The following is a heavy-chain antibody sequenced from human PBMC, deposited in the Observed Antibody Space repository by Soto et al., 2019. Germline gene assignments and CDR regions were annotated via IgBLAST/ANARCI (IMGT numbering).Heavy chain of an antibody. CDR1: GGSISSSSYY. D-gene: IGHD3-10*01. J-gene: IGHJ5*02. V-gene: IGHV4-39*01. CDR2: IYYSGST. Sequence: SETLSLTCTVSGGSISSSSYYWGWIRQPPGKGLEWIGSIYYSGSTYYNPSLKSRVTISVDTSKNQFSLKLSSVTAADTAVYYCARRITMVRGVICWFDPWGQGTLVTVSS. CDR3: ARRITMVRGVICWFDP.